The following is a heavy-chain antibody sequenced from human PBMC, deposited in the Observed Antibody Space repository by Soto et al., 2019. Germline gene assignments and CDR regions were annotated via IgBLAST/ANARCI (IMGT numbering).Heavy chain of an antibody. Sequence: QVQLVQSGAEVKKPGASVKVSCKASGYTFTSYYMHWVRQAPGQGLEWMGIINPSGGSTSYAQKFQGRVTMTRDTSTSTVYMELSSLRSEDTAVYYCARDRAARPGYSSGWYTYYFDYWGQGTLVTVSS. J-gene: IGHJ4*02. CDR3: ARDRAARPGYSSGWYTYYFDY. D-gene: IGHD6-19*01. V-gene: IGHV1-46*01. CDR2: INPSGGST. CDR1: GYTFTSYY.